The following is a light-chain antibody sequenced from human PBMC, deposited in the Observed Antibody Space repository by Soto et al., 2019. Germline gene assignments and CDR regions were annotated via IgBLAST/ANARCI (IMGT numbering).Light chain of an antibody. V-gene: IGKV3-11*01. CDR3: QQRSNWT. CDR2: DAS. Sequence: IVLTQSPATLSLSPGERATLSCRASQSVSSYLAWYQQKPGQAPRLLIYDASNRATGIPARSSGSGSGTDFTLTISSLEPEDFAVYYCQQRSNWTFGQGTKVDIK. CDR1: QSVSSY. J-gene: IGKJ1*01.